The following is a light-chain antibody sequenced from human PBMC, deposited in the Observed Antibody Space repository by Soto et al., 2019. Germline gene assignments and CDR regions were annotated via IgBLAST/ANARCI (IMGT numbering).Light chain of an antibody. V-gene: IGLV2-23*02. CDR1: SSDVGSYNL. CDR3: CSYAGSSTPLI. J-gene: IGLJ1*01. Sequence: QSALTQPASVSGSPGQSITISCTGTSSDVGSYNLVSWYQQHPVKAPRLVIYEVSKRPSGVSNRFSGSKSGNTASLTISGLQAEDEADYYCCSYAGSSTPLIFGTGTKVTVL. CDR2: EVS.